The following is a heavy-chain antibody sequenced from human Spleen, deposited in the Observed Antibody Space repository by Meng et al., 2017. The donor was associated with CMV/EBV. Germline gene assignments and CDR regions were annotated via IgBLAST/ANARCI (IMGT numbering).Heavy chain of an antibody. D-gene: IGHD3-3*01. Sequence: CAASGFTFSSYSMNWVRQAPGKGLEWVSSISSSSSYIYYADAVKGRFTISRDNAKNSLYLQMNSLRAEDTAVYYCARGSFTIFGGYNYWGQGTLVTVSS. V-gene: IGHV3-21*01. CDR2: ISSSSSYI. CDR3: ARGSFTIFGGYNY. J-gene: IGHJ4*02. CDR1: GFTFSSYS.